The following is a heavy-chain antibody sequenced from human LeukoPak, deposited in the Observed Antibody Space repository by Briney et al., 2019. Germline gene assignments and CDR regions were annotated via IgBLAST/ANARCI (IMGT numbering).Heavy chain of an antibody. CDR1: GGSISSGGYY. CDR3: ARGDTDYYDSSGPGPLGY. Sequence: NPSETLSLTCTVSGGSISSGGYYWSWIRQPPGKGLEWIGYIYHSGSTYYNPSLKSRVTISVDTSKNQFSLKLSSVTTADTAVYYCARGDTDYYDSSGPGPLGYWGQGTLVTVSS. CDR2: IYHSGST. J-gene: IGHJ4*02. D-gene: IGHD3-22*01. V-gene: IGHV4-61*08.